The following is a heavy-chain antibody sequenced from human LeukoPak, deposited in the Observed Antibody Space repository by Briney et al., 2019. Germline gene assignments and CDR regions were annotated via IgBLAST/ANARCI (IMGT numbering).Heavy chain of an antibody. CDR3: ARNEVVPAAFAAFDI. CDR2: INPSGGST. Sequence: ASVKVSCKASGYTFTSYYMHWVRQAPGQGLEWMGIINPSGGSTSYAQKFQGRVTMTRDTSTSTAYMELRSLRSDDTTVYYCARNEVVPAAFAAFDIWGQGTMVTVSS. J-gene: IGHJ3*02. D-gene: IGHD2-2*01. V-gene: IGHV1-46*01. CDR1: GYTFTSYY.